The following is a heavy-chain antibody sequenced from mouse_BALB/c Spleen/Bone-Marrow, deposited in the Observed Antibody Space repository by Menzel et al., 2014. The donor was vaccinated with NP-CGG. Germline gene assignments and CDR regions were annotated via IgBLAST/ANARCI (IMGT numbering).Heavy chain of an antibody. Sequence: EVQLQQSGAELVKPGASVKLSCTASGFDIKDTYMHWVKQRPEQGLEWIGRIDPANGNTKYDPKFQGKATITADTSSNTAYLQLSSLTSEDTAVYYCARWEYYAMDYWGQGTSVTVSS. CDR1: GFDIKDTY. D-gene: IGHD4-1*01. CDR2: IDPANGNT. V-gene: IGHV14-3*02. CDR3: ARWEYYAMDY. J-gene: IGHJ4*01.